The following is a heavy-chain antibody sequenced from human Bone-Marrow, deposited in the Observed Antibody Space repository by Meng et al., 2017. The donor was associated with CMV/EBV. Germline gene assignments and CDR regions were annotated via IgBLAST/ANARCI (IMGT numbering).Heavy chain of an antibody. CDR3: ARVRVTVDAFDI. CDR2: IIPILGIA. V-gene: IGHV1-69*02. D-gene: IGHD2-21*02. Sequence: SVKVSCKASGGTFSSYTISWVRQAPGQGLEWMGRIIPILGIANYAQKFQGRVTITADKSTSTAYMELRSLRSDDTAVYYCARVRVTVDAFDIWGQGTMVTVSS. J-gene: IGHJ3*02. CDR1: GGTFSSYT.